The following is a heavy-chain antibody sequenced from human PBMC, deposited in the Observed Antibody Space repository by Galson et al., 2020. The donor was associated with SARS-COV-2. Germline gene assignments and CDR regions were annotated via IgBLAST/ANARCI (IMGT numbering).Heavy chain of an antibody. Sequence: GGSLRLSCAASGFTFSSYGMHWVRQAPGKGLEWVAFIRYDGSNKYYADSVKGRFTISRDNSKNTLYLQMNSLRAEDTAVYYCAGELLGIYGMDVWGQGTTVTVSS. J-gene: IGHJ6*02. V-gene: IGHV3-30*02. CDR1: GFTFSSYG. CDR2: IRYDGSNK. D-gene: IGHD1-26*01. CDR3: AGELLGIYGMDV.